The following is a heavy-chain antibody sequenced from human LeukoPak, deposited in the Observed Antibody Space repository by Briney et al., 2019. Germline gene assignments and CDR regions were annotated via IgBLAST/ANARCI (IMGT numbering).Heavy chain of an antibody. Sequence: GGSLRLSCAASGFTFNTYAMSWVRQAPGKGLEWVSGISGSGGSTYYAESVKGRFTISRDNSKNTLYLQMNSLRADDTAVYYCARRALSYYYYGMDVWGQGTTVTVSS. J-gene: IGHJ6*02. D-gene: IGHD3-10*01. CDR3: ARRALSYYYYGMDV. V-gene: IGHV3-23*01. CDR2: ISGSGGST. CDR1: GFTFNTYA.